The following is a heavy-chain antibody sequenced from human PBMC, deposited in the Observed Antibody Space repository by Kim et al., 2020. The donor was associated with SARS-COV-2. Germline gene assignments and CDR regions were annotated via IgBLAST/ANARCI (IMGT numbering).Heavy chain of an antibody. D-gene: IGHD1-26*01. Sequence: GGSLRLSCAASGFTFSPYSMHWVRQAPGKGLEWVSSISSSATLILYADSVRGRFTISRDNARNSLYLQMNSLRDEDTAVYYCAKDRSYLFDYWGQGTLVTAS. V-gene: IGHV3-48*02. CDR2: ISSSATLI. J-gene: IGHJ4*02. CDR1: GFTFSPYS. CDR3: AKDRSYLFDY.